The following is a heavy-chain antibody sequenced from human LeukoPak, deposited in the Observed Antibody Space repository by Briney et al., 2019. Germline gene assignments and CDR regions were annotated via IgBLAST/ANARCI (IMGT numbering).Heavy chain of an antibody. V-gene: IGHV4-34*01. Sequence: PGGTLRLSCAASGFTFSSYGMSWIRQPPGKGLEWIGEINHSGSTNYNPSLKSRVTISVDTSKNQFSLKLSSVTAADTAVYYCARGRRSQPYYYYYYYMDVWGKGTTVTVSS. CDR2: INHSGST. J-gene: IGHJ6*03. CDR1: GFTFSSYG. CDR3: ARGRRSQPYYYYYYYMDV. D-gene: IGHD2-15*01.